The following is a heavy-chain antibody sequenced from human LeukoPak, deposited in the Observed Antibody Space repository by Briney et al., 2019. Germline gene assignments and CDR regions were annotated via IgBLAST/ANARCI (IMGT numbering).Heavy chain of an antibody. CDR3: AKTGRSYDSSGYYDY. Sequence: GGSLRLSCAASGITFSSYGMSWVRQAPGKGLEWVSAISGSGGSTYYADSVKGRFTISRDNSKNTLYLQMNSLRAEDTAVYYCAKTGRSYDSSGYYDYWGQGTLVTVSS. CDR2: ISGSGGST. D-gene: IGHD3-22*01. V-gene: IGHV3-23*01. J-gene: IGHJ4*02. CDR1: GITFSSYG.